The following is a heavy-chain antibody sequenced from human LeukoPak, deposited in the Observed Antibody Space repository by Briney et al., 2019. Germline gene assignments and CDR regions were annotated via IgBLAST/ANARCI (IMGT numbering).Heavy chain of an antibody. V-gene: IGHV3-7*05. CDR2: IKQDGSKK. J-gene: IGHJ4*02. CDR3: ARDAVDY. Sequence: GGSLRLSCAASGFTFSNSWMSWVRQAPGKGLEWVANIKQDGSKKNYVDSVKGRFTISRDNAKNSLYLQLNSLRAEDTAVYYCARDAVDYWGQGTLVTVSS. CDR1: GFTFSNSW.